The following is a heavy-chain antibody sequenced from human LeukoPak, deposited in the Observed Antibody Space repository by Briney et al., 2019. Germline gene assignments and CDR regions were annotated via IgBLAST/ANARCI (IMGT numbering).Heavy chain of an antibody. CDR1: GYTFTGYY. CDR2: INPNSGGT. Sequence: ASVKVSCKASGYTFTGYYMHWVRQAPGQGLEWMGWINPNSGGTNYAQKFQGRVTMTRDTSISTAYMELSRLRSDDTAVYYCARDPGSYCSGGSCYSGVWFDPWGQGTLVTVSS. V-gene: IGHV1-2*02. D-gene: IGHD2-15*01. CDR3: ARDPGSYCSGGSCYSGVWFDP. J-gene: IGHJ5*02.